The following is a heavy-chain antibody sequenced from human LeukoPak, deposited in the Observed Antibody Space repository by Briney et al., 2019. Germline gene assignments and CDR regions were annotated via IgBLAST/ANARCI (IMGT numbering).Heavy chain of an antibody. D-gene: IGHD3-3*01. CDR2: IKQDGTEK. CDR3: ARGGENYDLWNRGDFDY. V-gene: IGHV3-7*01. J-gene: IGHJ4*02. Sequence: PGGSLRLSCAASGFNLRGFWMSWVRQAPGKGLEWVANIKQDGTEKYYLASVKGRFSISRDNAKSSVYLQMNSLRAEDTAVYYCARGGENYDLWNRGDFDYWGQGTLVTVSS. CDR1: GFNLRGFW.